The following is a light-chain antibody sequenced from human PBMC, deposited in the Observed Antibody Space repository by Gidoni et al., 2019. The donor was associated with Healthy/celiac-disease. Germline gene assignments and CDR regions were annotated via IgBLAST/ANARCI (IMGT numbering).Light chain of an antibody. V-gene: IGKV1-5*03. Sequence: DIQMTQSPSTLSASVGDRVTITCRASQSISSWLAWYQQKPGKAPKLLSYKASSLESGVQSRFSGSGSGTEFTLTISSLQPDDFATYYCQQYNSYPLXFXGGTKVEIK. J-gene: IGKJ4*01. CDR1: QSISSW. CDR3: QQYNSYPLX. CDR2: KAS.